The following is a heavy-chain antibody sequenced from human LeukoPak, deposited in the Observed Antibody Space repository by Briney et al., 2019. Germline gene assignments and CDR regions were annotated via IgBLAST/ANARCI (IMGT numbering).Heavy chain of an antibody. Sequence: SETLSLTCAVSGGSISSSDYSWGWIRQPPGKGLEWIGSIYYSGSTYYNPSLKSRVTISVDTSKNQFSLKLSSVTAADTAVYYCARQGYYYGMDVWGQGTTVTVPS. V-gene: IGHV4-39*01. J-gene: IGHJ6*02. CDR3: ARQGYYYGMDV. CDR1: GGSISSSDYS. CDR2: IYYSGST.